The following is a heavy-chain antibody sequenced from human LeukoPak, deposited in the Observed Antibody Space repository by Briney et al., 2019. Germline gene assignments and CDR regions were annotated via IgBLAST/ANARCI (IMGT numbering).Heavy chain of an antibody. CDR3: ASYPRYSYYMDV. CDR2: IYYSEST. J-gene: IGHJ6*03. CDR1: GGSISSYH. Sequence: SETLSLTCTVSGGSISSYHWSWLRHPPGKGLEGIGYIYYSESTNYNPSLKSRVTMSVDTSKNQFSLKLTSVTAADTAAYYCASYPRYSYYMDVWGKGTTVTVSS. V-gene: IGHV4-59*01.